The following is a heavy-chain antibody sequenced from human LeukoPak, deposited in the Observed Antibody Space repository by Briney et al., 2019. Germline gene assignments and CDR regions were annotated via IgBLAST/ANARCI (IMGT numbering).Heavy chain of an antibody. CDR3: ARYYCSSGRCYSGSDYYQYGMDV. V-gene: IGHV5-51*01. CDR1: GYIFSNYW. J-gene: IGHJ6*02. Sequence: GESLKISCKDSGYIFSNYWIGWVRQLPGKGLEWMGIIYPGDSLGDSNPRYSPSFQGQVTISADKSISTAYLQWSSLKASDTAMYYCARYYCSSGRCYSGSDYYQYGMDVWGQGTTVTVSS. D-gene: IGHD2-15*01. CDR2: IYPGDSLGDSNP.